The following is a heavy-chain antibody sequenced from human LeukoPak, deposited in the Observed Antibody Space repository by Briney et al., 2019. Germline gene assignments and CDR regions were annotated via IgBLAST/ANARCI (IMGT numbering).Heavy chain of an antibody. J-gene: IGHJ1*01. CDR1: GYTFTGYY. CDR2: INPNSGGT. D-gene: IGHD2/OR15-2a*01. CDR3: ARSTSPHENEYFEH. V-gene: IGHV1-2*02. Sequence: GASVKVSCKASGYTFTGYYIHWVRQAPGQGLQWMGWINPNSGGTNYIQNFQGRVTMTRGTSISTAYMELSRLRSDDTAVYYCARSTSPHENEYFEHWGQGTLATVSS.